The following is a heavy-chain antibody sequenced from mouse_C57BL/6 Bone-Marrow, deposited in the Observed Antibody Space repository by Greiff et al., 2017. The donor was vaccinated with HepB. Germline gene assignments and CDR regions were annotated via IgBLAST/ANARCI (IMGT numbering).Heavy chain of an antibody. J-gene: IGHJ2*01. V-gene: IGHV1-26*01. D-gene: IGHD2-3*01. CDR1: GYTFTDYY. Sequence: VQLQQSGPELVKPGASVKISCKASGYTFTDYYMNWVKQSHGKSLEWIGDINPNNGGTSYNQKFKGKATLTVDKSSSTAYMELRSLTSEDSAVYYCARDYDGYWGCFDYWGQGTTLTVSS. CDR2: INPNNGGT. CDR3: ARDYDGYWGCFDY.